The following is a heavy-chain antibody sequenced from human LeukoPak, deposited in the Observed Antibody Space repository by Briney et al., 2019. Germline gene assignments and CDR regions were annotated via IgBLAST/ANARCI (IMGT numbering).Heavy chain of an antibody. J-gene: IGHJ4*02. CDR1: GFTFSSYD. Sequence: GGSLRLSCAASGFTFSSYDMSWVRQAPGKGLEWVSAISGSGGTTYIADPVKCQFTSSRDNSKSRVYMQMNRLRAYDTAVYYCTKRGGYYYDYWGQGTLVTVTS. V-gene: IGHV3-23*01. D-gene: IGHD2-15*01. CDR2: ISGSGGTT. CDR3: TKRGGYYYDY.